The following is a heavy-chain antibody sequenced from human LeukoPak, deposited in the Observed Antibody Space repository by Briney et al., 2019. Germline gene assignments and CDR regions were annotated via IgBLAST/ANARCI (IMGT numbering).Heavy chain of an antibody. D-gene: IGHD3-3*01. V-gene: IGHV3-23*01. J-gene: IGHJ4*02. CDR1: GFTFNSYA. CDR3: AKLGYSGLWSNYLVFDN. CDR2: VSGCGGST. Sequence: GGSLRLSCAASGFTFNSYAMTWVRQAPGKGLEWVSAVSGCGGSTYYPDSVEGRFTISRDNSKDTLYLQINSLRVEDTAVYFCAKLGYSGLWSNYLVFDNWGQGTLVTVSS.